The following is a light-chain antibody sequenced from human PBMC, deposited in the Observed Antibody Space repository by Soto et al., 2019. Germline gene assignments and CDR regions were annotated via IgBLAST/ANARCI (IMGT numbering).Light chain of an antibody. CDR2: GAS. V-gene: IGKV3-15*01. CDR3: QQYNNGNT. Sequence: EIVMTQSPATLSVSPGERATLSCRASQSVSSNLAWYQQKPGQAPRLLIYGASTRATGIPARFSGSGSGTEFTLTISSLQSEDVAVYYCQQYNNGNTFGQGTKLEIK. CDR1: QSVSSN. J-gene: IGKJ2*01.